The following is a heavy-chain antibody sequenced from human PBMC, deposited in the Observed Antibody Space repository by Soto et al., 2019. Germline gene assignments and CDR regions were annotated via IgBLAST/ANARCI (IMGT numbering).Heavy chain of an antibody. D-gene: IGHD3-10*01. V-gene: IGHV1-69*13. J-gene: IGHJ6*02. CDR1: GGTFSSYA. CDR3: ARDFIRPGFGDFCGMDV. CDR2: ITPIFGTA. Sequence: GASVKVSCKASGGTFSSYAISWVRQAPGQGLEWMGGITPIFGTANYAQKFQGRVTITADESTSTAYMELSSLRSEDTAVYYCARDFIRPGFGDFCGMDVWGQGTTVTVSS.